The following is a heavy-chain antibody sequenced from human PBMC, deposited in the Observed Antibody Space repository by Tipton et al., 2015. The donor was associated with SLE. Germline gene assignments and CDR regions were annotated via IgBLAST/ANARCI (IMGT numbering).Heavy chain of an antibody. CDR2: ISGSGGST. CDR3: ARMAVTGRGFEY. D-gene: IGHD2-21*02. Sequence: SLRLSCAASGFTFSSYAMSWVRQAPGKGLEWVSAISGSGGSTYCADSVKGRFTISRDNSKNSLYLQMNSLRAEDTAVYYCARMAVTGRGFEYWGQGTLVTVSS. J-gene: IGHJ4*02. CDR1: GFTFSSYA. V-gene: IGHV3-23*01.